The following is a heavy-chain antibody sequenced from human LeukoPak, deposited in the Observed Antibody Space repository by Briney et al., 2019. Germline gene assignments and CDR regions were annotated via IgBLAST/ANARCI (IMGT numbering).Heavy chain of an antibody. CDR1: GFSISGFW. CDR3: AKDCTHSGTSCYKFDP. CDR2: IRGDGSRL. Sequence: GGSLRLSCVGSGFSISGFWMTWVRQAPGKGLEWVANIRGDGSRLYYVDSVKGRFTISRDNAKNSLYLQMSNLRAEDTAVYYCAKDCTHSGTSCYKFDPWGQGTLVTVSS. V-gene: IGHV3-7*03. J-gene: IGHJ5*02. D-gene: IGHD2-2*02.